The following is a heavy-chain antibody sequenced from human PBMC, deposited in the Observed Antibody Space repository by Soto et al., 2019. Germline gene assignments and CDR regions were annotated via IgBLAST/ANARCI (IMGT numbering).Heavy chain of an antibody. V-gene: IGHV1-69*08. CDR2: IIPIIGII. D-gene: IGHD3-22*01. CDR1: GGTFSTYT. Sequence: QVQLVQSGAEVKKPGSSVKVSCKASGGTFSTYTITWVRQAPGQGLEWMGRIIPIIGIINYAQKFQGRLTITADKFTATAYMELTRLPSDDTAVYYCAGDPDSHYNDSHASSYPWGQGTLVTVSS. CDR3: AGDPDSHYNDSHASSYP. J-gene: IGHJ5*02.